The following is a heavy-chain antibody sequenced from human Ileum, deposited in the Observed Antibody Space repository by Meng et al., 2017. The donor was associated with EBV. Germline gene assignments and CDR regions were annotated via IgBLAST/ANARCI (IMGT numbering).Heavy chain of an antibody. CDR2: IFHIGST. CDR3: AKVSLTGTFYDH. J-gene: IGHJ4*02. CDR1: GGSVISNNW. Sequence: VTLEESGQRLVKPSGTPPLTCVVSGGSVISNNWWSWVRQPPGKGLEWIGEIFHIGSTNDSPSLKSRVTISVDNSKNQFSLSLTSVTAADTAIYYCAKVSLTGTFYDHWGQGILVTVSS. V-gene: IGHV4-4*02. D-gene: IGHD3-9*01.